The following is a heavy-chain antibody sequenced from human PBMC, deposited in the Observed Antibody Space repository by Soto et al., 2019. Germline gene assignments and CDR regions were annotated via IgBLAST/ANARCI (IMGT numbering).Heavy chain of an antibody. CDR1: GGSFSGYY. J-gene: IGHJ5*02. CDR2: INHSGST. D-gene: IGHD6-13*01. V-gene: IGHV4-34*01. Sequence: SETLSLTCAVYGGSFSGYYWSWIRQPPGKGLEWIGEINHSGSTNYNPYIKSRVTISVETSKNQFSLKLSSVTAAGTAVYYSERGAAAVGEGDFDPWGQGTLVTVSS. CDR3: ERGAAAVGEGDFDP.